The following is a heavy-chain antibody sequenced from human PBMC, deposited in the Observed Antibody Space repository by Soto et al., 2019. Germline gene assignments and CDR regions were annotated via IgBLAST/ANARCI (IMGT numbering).Heavy chain of an antibody. CDR2: ISSSGTFM. J-gene: IGHJ6*04. V-gene: IGHV3-21*01. CDR1: GFSFSDYP. D-gene: IGHD3-3*01. Sequence: EVQLVESGGGLVKPGGSLRLSCAASGFSFSDYPMVWVRQAPGKGPEWVSLISSSGTFMDYRDSVKGRFIISRDNAKNSLYLQLDSLRAEDTAVYYCAIVKRFLEPLETTRGFWGKGTTVTVSS. CDR3: AIVKRFLEPLETTRGF.